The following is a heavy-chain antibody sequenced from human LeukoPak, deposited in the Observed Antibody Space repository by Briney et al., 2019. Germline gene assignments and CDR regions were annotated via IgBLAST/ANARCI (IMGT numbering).Heavy chain of an antibody. D-gene: IGHD3-16*02. V-gene: IGHV3-23*01. CDR3: AKPGRRTFGGVIVTYYFDY. Sequence: GGSLRLSCAASGFTFSSYAMSWVRQAPGKGLEGVSAISGSGGSTYYADSVKGRFTISRDNSKNTLYLQMNSLRAEDTAVYYCAKPGRRTFGGVIVTYYFDYWGQGTLVTVSS. J-gene: IGHJ4*02. CDR1: GFTFSSYA. CDR2: ISGSGGST.